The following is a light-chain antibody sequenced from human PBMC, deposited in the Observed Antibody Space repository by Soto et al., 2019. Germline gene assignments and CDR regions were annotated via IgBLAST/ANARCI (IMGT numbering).Light chain of an antibody. CDR3: QQYDISPYT. CDR2: GAS. CDR1: QSVSSSY. V-gene: IGKV3-20*01. J-gene: IGKJ2*01. Sequence: EIVLTQSPGTLSLSPGERATLSCRASQSVSSSYLAWHQQKPGQAPRLLIYGASSRATGIPDRFSGSGSGPDFTLTISRLEPVDFAVYYCQQYDISPYTFGQGTKLEIK.